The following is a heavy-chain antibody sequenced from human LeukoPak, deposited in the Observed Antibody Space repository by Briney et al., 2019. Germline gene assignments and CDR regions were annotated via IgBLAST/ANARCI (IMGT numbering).Heavy chain of an antibody. CDR3: ARDFAPGWRTNWFDP. D-gene: IGHD6-19*01. V-gene: IGHV1-69*04. Sequence: GASVKVSCKASGYTFTSYGISWVRQAPGQGLEWMGRIIPILGIANYAQKFQGRVTITADKSTSTAYMELSSLRSEDTAVYYCARDFAPGWRTNWFDPWGQGTLVTVSS. CDR2: IIPILGIA. J-gene: IGHJ5*02. CDR1: GYTFTSYG.